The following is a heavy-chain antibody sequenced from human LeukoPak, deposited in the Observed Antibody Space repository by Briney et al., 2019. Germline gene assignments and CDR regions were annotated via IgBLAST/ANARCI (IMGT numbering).Heavy chain of an antibody. J-gene: IGHJ3*01. CDR2: IYNDGSTT. V-gene: IGHV3-74*01. CDR3: ARDVPVDDVFDL. Sequence: GGSLRLSCAASGFMFSKSWMHWVRQVPGKGLVWVARIYNDGSTTTYADSVKGRFTISRDNAKNTLYLQMNSLRAEDTAVYYCARDVPVDDVFDLWGQGTVVTVSS. CDR1: GFMFSKSW.